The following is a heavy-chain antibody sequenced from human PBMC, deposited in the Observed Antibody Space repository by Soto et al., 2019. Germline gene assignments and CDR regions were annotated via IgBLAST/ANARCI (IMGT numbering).Heavy chain of an antibody. J-gene: IGHJ6*02. CDR3: ERATGIMVRGVYGMDV. D-gene: IGHD3-10*01. CDR2: ISSSNSTI. Sequence: EVQLVESGGGLVKPGGSLRLACAAAGFTFSSYEMNWVRKAPGKGREWVSYISSSNSTIYYADSVKGRFTISTDNANNSLYLQMNSLRAEDTAIYYCERATGIMVRGVYGMDVWGQGTTVTVSS. CDR1: GFTFSSYE. V-gene: IGHV3-48*03.